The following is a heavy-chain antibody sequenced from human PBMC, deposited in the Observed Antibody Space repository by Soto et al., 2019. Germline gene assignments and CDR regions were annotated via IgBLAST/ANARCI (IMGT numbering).Heavy chain of an antibody. D-gene: IGHD2-2*01. J-gene: IGHJ5*02. CDR3: ATWPRXYCSSTSCYSGANWFDP. CDR1: GGTFSSYA. Sequence: SVKVSCKVSGGTFSSYATSWVRQAPGQGLEWMGGIIPIFGTANYAQKFQGRVTITADESTTTAYMELSSLRSEDTAVYYCATWPRXYCSSTSCYSGANWFDPWGQGTLVTVSS. V-gene: IGHV1-69*13. CDR2: IIPIFGTA.